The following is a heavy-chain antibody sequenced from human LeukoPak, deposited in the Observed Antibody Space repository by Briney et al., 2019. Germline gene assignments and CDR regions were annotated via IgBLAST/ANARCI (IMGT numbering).Heavy chain of an antibody. Sequence: GGSLRLSCAASGFTFSSYSMNWVRQAPGKGPQWVAVISYAGNNSYYADSVKGRFTVFRDNSKNTAFLQMKNLRDEDTAVYYCATRDFDFWGQGTLVTVSS. CDR1: GFTFSSYS. CDR3: ATRDFDF. V-gene: IGHV3-30*03. J-gene: IGHJ4*02. CDR2: ISYAGNNS.